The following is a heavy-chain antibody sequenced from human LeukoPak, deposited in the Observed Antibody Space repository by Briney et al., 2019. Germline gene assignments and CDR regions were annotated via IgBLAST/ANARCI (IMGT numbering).Heavy chain of an antibody. Sequence: TGGSLRLSCAASGLTFSSYWMTWVRQAPGKGLEWVANIKQDGSERYYVYSVKGRFTISRDNAKNSLYLQMNSLRAEDTAVYYCARSIAFPDSLDYWGQGTLVTVSS. J-gene: IGHJ4*02. CDR2: IKQDGSER. CDR3: ARSIAFPDSLDY. V-gene: IGHV3-7*03. D-gene: IGHD2-21*01. CDR1: GLTFSSYW.